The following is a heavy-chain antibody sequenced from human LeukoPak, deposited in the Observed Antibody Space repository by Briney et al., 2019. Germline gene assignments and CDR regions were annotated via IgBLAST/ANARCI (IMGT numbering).Heavy chain of an antibody. V-gene: IGHV3-21*01. CDR1: GFTFSIYT. D-gene: IGHD4-17*01. CDR3: ARAQDYGDYPAFDY. J-gene: IGHJ4*02. Sequence: GGSLRLSCAASGFTFSIYTMNWVRQAPGKGLEWVSSISSGSSYIYYADSVKGRFTISRDNAKNSLYLQMNSLRAEDTAVYYCARAQDYGDYPAFDYWGQGTLVTVSS. CDR2: ISSGSSYI.